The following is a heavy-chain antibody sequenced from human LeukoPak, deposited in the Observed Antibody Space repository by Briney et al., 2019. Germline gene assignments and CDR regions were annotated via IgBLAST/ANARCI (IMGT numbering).Heavy chain of an antibody. CDR3: ASSGVFPHNPLDY. CDR2: ISYDGSNK. Sequence: GRSLRLSCAASGFTFSSYAMHWVRQAPGKGLEWVAVISYDGSNKYYADSVKGRFTISRDNSKNTLYLQMNSLRAEDTAAYYCASSGVFPHNPLDYWGQGTLVTVSS. V-gene: IGHV3-30*14. CDR1: GFTFSSYA. J-gene: IGHJ4*02. D-gene: IGHD6-19*01.